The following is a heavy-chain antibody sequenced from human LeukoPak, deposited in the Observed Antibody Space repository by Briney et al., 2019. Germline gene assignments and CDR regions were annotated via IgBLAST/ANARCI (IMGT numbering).Heavy chain of an antibody. V-gene: IGHV1-46*01. Sequence: ASVKVSCMASGYTFTSYYMHWVRQAPGQGLEWMGIINPSGGSTSYAQKFQGRVTMTRDMSTSTVYMELSSPRSEDTAVYYCARDLSLSITGTGDGYYFDYWGQGTLVTVSS. CDR1: GYTFTSYY. J-gene: IGHJ4*02. D-gene: IGHD1-20*01. CDR3: ARDLSLSITGTGDGYYFDY. CDR2: INPSGGST.